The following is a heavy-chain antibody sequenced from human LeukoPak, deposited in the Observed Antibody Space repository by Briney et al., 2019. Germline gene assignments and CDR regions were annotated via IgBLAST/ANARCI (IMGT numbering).Heavy chain of an antibody. D-gene: IGHD5-24*01. J-gene: IGHJ4*02. CDR3: TKRDGYNSFDY. CDR1: GFTFSSYS. V-gene: IGHV3-48*02. CDR2: ISSSGSTI. Sequence: PGGSLRLSCAASGFTFSSYSMTWVRQAPGKGLEWVSYISSSGSTIYYADSVKGRFTISRDNVKNSLYLQMSGLRDEDTAVYYCTKRDGYNSFDYWGQGTLVTVSS.